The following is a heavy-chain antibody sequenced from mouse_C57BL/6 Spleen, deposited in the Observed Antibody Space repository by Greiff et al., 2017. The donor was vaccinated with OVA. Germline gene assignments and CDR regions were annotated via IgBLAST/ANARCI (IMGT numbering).Heavy chain of an antibody. Sequence: QVHVKQSGAELARPGASVKLSCKASGYTFTSYGISWVKQRTGQGLEWIGEIYPRSGNTYYNEKFKGKATLTADKSSSTAYMELRSLTSEDSAVYFCARDGSSYVDYWGQGTTLTVSS. D-gene: IGHD1-1*01. J-gene: IGHJ2*01. CDR2: IYPRSGNT. V-gene: IGHV1-81*01. CDR1: GYTFTSYG. CDR3: ARDGSSYVDY.